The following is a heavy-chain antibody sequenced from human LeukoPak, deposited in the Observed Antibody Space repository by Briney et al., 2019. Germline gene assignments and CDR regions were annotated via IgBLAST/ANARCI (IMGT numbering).Heavy chain of an antibody. CDR3: ARASRGTFGYMDV. CDR2: INHSGST. Sequence: SETLSLTCAVYGGSFSGYYWSWIRQPPGKGLEWIGEINHSGSTNYNPSLKCRVTISVDTSKNQFSLKLSSVTAADTAVYYCARASRGTFGYMDVWGKGTTVTVSS. CDR1: GGSFSGYY. J-gene: IGHJ6*03. D-gene: IGHD2-2*01. V-gene: IGHV4-34*01.